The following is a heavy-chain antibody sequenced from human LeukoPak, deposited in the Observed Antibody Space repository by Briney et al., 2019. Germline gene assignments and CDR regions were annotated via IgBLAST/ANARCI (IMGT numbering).Heavy chain of an antibody. CDR1: GFTFSSYS. V-gene: IGHV3-21*01. J-gene: IGHJ6*02. CDR2: ISSSSSYI. D-gene: IGHD3-10*01. CDR3: ARVAMVRGVILYYGMDV. Sequence: GGSLRLSCAASGFTFSSYSMNWVRQAPGKGLEWVSSISSSSSYIYYADSVKGRFTISRDNAKNSLYLQMNSLRAEDTAVYYCARVAMVRGVILYYGMDVWGQGTTVTVSS.